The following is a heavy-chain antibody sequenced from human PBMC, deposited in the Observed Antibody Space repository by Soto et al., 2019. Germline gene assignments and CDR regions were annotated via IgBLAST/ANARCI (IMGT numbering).Heavy chain of an antibody. D-gene: IGHD5-12*01. CDR3: AKGGSAFDY. CDR2: ISYDGSNK. V-gene: IGHV3-30*18. J-gene: IGHJ4*02. Sequence: QVQLVESGGGVVQPGRSLRLPCAASGFTFSSYGMHWVRQAPGKGLEWVAVISYDGSNKYYADSVKGRFTISRDNSKNTLYLQMNSLRAEDTAVYYCAKGGSAFDYWGQGTLVTVSS. CDR1: GFTFSSYG.